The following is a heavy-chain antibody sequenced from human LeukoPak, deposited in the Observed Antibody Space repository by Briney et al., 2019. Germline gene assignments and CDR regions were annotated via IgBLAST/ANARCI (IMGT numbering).Heavy chain of an antibody. CDR1: ASTFSRSY. Sequence: GGSLRLSCAASASTFSRSYMGWVRQAPGKGLEWVALMRLAGSVTYYVESVKGRFTISRDNAKNSLYLQMNSLRAEDTAVYYCARVLNLSLDYWGQGTLVTVSS. CDR2: MRLAGSVT. V-gene: IGHV3-7*01. J-gene: IGHJ4*02. CDR3: ARVLNLSLDY. D-gene: IGHD1-1*01.